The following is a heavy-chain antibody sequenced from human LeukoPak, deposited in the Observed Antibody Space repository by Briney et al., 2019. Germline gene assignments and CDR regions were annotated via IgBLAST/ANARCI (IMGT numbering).Heavy chain of an antibody. J-gene: IGHJ6*03. CDR1: GFTFSSYS. V-gene: IGHV3-13*01. Sequence: PGGSLRLSCAASGFTFSSYSMNWVRQAPGKGLEWVSAIGTAGDTYYPGSVKGRFTISRENAKNSLYLQMNSLRAGDTAVYYCARAYYYGSGSYYNTSYYYYYMDVWGKGTTVTISS. CDR3: ARAYYYGSGSYYNTSYYYYYMDV. D-gene: IGHD3-10*01. CDR2: IGTAGDT.